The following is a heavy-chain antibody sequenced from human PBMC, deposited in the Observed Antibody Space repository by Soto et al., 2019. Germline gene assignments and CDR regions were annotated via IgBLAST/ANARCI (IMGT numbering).Heavy chain of an antibody. J-gene: IGHJ4*02. CDR2: LSKSGEST. Sequence: PGGYLRLPCAAFGFTYSSDRMNWVRQAPRKGLEWVSGLSKSGESTYYADSVRGRFTISRDNSKDTLYLQMNSLRADDTAVYYCAKATRLDYWGQGTLVSVSP. CDR3: AKATRLDY. CDR1: GFTYSSDR. V-gene: IGHV3-23*01.